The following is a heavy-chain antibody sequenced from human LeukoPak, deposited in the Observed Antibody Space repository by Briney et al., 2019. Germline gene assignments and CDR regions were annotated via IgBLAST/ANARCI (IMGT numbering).Heavy chain of an antibody. V-gene: IGHV3-21*01. CDR3: ARDLRHYDILTGYYTFDY. CDR2: ISSSSSYI. CDR1: GYTLTELS. D-gene: IGHD3-9*01. Sequence: SCKVSGYTLTELSMHWVRQAPGKGLEWVSSISSSSSYIYYADSVKGRFTISRDNAKNSLYLQMNSLRAEDTAVYYCARDLRHYDILTGYYTFDYWGQGTLVTVSS. J-gene: IGHJ4*02.